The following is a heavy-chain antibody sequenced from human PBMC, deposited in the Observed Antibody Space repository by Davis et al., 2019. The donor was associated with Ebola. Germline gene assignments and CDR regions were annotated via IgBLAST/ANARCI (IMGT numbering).Heavy chain of an antibody. CDR3: ARVKGSGTYPVFVS. V-gene: IGHV1-2*02. D-gene: IGHD3-10*01. Sequence: ASVKVSCKSSGYTFTDYYIHWIRQAPGQGLEWMGWINPRTGGTDYAQQFQSRVTMTRDTSISTVHMELSRLGSDDTAIYYCARVKGSGTYPVFVSWGQGTLVTVSS. CDR1: GYTFTDYY. CDR2: INPRTGGT. J-gene: IGHJ4*02.